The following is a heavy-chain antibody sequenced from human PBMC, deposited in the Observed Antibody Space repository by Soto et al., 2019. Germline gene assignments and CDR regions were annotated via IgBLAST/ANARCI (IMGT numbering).Heavy chain of an antibody. CDR3: TTRVRTTNDN. V-gene: IGHV3-15*07. Sequence: EVLLVESWGGLVKPGGSLRLSCAASGFTFNNVWMNWVRQAPGKGLEWVGRIKSKTEGGTTDYISPVKGRFTISRDDSKNTLFLEMYNLKTEDTAVYYCTTRVRTTNDNWGQGTLVNVSS. CDR1: GFTFNNVW. D-gene: IGHD1-1*01. CDR2: IKSKTEGGTT. J-gene: IGHJ4*02.